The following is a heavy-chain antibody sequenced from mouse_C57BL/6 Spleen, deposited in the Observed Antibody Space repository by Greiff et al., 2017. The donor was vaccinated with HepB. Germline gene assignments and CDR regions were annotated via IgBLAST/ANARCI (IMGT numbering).Heavy chain of an antibody. J-gene: IGHJ1*03. CDR1: GFTFSDYG. Sequence: EVKLVESGGGLVKPGGSLKLSCAASGFTFSDYGMHWVRQAPEKGLEWVAYISSSSSTIYYADTVKGRFTISRDNAKNTLFLQMTRLRSEDTAMYYCARPPITTVVPNWYFDVWGTGTTVTVSS. V-gene: IGHV5-17*01. D-gene: IGHD1-1*01. CDR2: ISSSSSTI. CDR3: ARPPITTVVPNWYFDV.